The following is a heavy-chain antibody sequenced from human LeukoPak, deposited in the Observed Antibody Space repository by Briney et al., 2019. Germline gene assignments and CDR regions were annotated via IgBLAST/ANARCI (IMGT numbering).Heavy chain of an antibody. CDR3: ARETYYYGSGSYLYDY. V-gene: IGHV3-21*01. J-gene: IGHJ4*02. Sequence: GGSLTLSCAASGFTFSSYSMNWVRQAPGKGLEWVSSISSSSSYIYYADSVKGRFTISRDNAKNSLYLQMNSLRAEDTAVYYCARETYYYGSGSYLYDYWGQGTLVTVSS. CDR2: ISSSSSYI. D-gene: IGHD3-10*01. CDR1: GFTFSSYS.